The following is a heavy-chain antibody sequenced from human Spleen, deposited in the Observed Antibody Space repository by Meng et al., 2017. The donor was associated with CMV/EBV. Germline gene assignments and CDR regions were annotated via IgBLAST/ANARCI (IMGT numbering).Heavy chain of an antibody. J-gene: IGHJ4*02. CDR2: ISWNSDMI. CDR3: TKDIAAGITMSSSFEY. Sequence: GGSLRLSCAASGFTFDDYAMHWVRQAPGKGLEWVSGISWNSDMIGYADSVKGRFTISRDNAKNSVYLQMNSLRDEDMAMYYCTKDIAAGITMSSSFEYWGQGTRVTVSS. D-gene: IGHD3-10*02. CDR1: GFTFDDYA. V-gene: IGHV3-9*03.